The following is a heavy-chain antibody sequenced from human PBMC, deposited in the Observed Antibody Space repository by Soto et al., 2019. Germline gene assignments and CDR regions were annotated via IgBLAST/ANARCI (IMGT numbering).Heavy chain of an antibody. V-gene: IGHV5-10-1*01. CDR3: ARPSVRPTNYYYYGMDV. D-gene: IGHD1-1*01. CDR1: GYSFTSYW. J-gene: IGHJ6*02. CDR2: IDPSDSYT. Sequence: PGESLKISCKGSGYSFTSYWISWVRQXPGKGLEWMGRIDPSDSYTNYSPSFQGHVTISADKSISTAYLQWSSLKASDTAMYYCARPSVRPTNYYYYGMDVWGQGTTVTSP.